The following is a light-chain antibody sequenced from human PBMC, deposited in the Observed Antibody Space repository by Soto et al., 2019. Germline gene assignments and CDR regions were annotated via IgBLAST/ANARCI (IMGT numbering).Light chain of an antibody. Sequence: QTVVTQPPSASGTPGQRVTISCSGSSSNIGSNTVNWYQQLPGTAPKLLIYRNNQRPFGVPDRFFGSKSGPSASLAISGLQFEDEAVYYCAAWDDSLSGPVFGGGTKLTVL. J-gene: IGLJ3*02. CDR3: AAWDDSLSGPV. CDR1: SSNIGSNT. CDR2: RNN. V-gene: IGLV1-44*01.